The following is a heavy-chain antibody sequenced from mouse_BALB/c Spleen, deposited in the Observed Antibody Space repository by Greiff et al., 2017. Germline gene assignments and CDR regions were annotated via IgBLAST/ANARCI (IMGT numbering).Heavy chain of an antibody. CDR3: TREGLRWGGYFDV. Sequence: VQLQQSGAELVKPGASVKLSCKASGYTFTSYYMYWVKQRPGQGLEWIGEINPSNGGTNFNEKFKSKATLTVDKYSSTAYMQLSSLTSEDSAVYYCTREGLRWGGYFDVWGAGTTVTVSS. CDR2: INPSNGGT. D-gene: IGHD1-1*01. V-gene: IGHV1S81*02. J-gene: IGHJ1*01. CDR1: GYTFTSYY.